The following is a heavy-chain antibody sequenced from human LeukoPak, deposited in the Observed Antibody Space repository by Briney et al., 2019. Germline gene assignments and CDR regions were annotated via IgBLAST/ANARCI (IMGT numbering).Heavy chain of an antibody. V-gene: IGHV3-74*01. CDR3: ARGTAGYHSSYFDY. CDR1: GFTFSSYW. D-gene: IGHD3-16*02. CDR2: INSDGSAT. Sequence: GGSLRLSCAASGFTFSSYWMSWVRQAPGKGLVWVSRINSDGSATAYADSVKGRFTISRDNAENTLYLQMNSLRAEDTAVYYCARGTAGYHSSYFDYWGQGTLVTVSS. J-gene: IGHJ4*02.